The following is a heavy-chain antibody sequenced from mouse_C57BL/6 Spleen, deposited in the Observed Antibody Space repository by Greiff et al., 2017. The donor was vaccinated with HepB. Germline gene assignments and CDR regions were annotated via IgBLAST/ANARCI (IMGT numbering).Heavy chain of an antibody. CDR2: IRLKSDNYAT. Sequence: EVMLVESGGGLVQPGGSMKLSCVASGFTFSNYWMNWVRQSPEKGLEWVAQIRLKSDNYATHYAESVKGRFTISRDDSKSSVYLQMNNLRAEDTGIYYCTGANWSLAYWGQGTLVTVSA. V-gene: IGHV6-3*01. D-gene: IGHD4-1*01. J-gene: IGHJ3*01. CDR3: TGANWSLAY. CDR1: GFTFSNYW.